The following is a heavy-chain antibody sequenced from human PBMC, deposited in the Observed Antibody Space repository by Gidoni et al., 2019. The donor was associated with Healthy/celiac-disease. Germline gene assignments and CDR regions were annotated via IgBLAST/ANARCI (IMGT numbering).Heavy chain of an antibody. V-gene: IGHV2-26*01. CDR1: VFPPSNARMG. Sequence: QATLKESGPVLVKPTETLTLTCTAPVFPPSNARMGVSWIRQPPGKALEWLAHIFSNDEKSYSTSLKSRLTISKDTSKSQVVLTMTNMDPVDTATYYCARTSQANEGRGYSYGQEINWFDPWGQGTLVTVSS. D-gene: IGHD5-18*01. CDR2: IFSNDEK. J-gene: IGHJ5*02. CDR3: ARTSQANEGRGYSYGQEINWFDP.